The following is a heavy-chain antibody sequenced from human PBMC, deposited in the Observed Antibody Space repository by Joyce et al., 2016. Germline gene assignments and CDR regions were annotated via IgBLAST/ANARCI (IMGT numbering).Heavy chain of an antibody. V-gene: IGHV3-21*01. J-gene: IGHJ6*02. CDR3: ARGGISYYYAMDV. CDR1: GSTFGTSR. D-gene: IGHD3-16*01. CDR2: ISDTSYYK. Sequence: QLVESGGGVVKPGGSLRLSCEASGSTFGTSRMSWFRRAPGKGLEWVAAISDTSYYKFHAETVRGRFTVSRDNAKKTLYLQMNSLRAEDSAVFYCARGGISYYYAMDVWGQGTTVTVSS.